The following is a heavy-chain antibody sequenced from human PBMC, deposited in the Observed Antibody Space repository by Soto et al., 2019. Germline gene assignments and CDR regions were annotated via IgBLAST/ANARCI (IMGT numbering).Heavy chain of an antibody. Sequence: ASAKVSCNASGYTFNGYYVHWVRHAPGQGLEWMGWINPNSGDTYLAQRFQGRVTMNRDTSIGTAYMELRGLTSDDTAVYYCARVGNSSSWYRVYYYGMDVWGQGTTVTVSS. V-gene: IGHV1-2*02. CDR3: ARVGNSSSWYRVYYYGMDV. CDR2: INPNSGDT. CDR1: GYTFNGYY. D-gene: IGHD6-13*01. J-gene: IGHJ6*02.